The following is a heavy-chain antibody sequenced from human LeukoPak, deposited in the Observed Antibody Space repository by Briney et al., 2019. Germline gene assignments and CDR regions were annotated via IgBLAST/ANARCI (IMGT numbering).Heavy chain of an antibody. J-gene: IGHJ4*02. V-gene: IGHV1-46*01. Sequence: GASVKVSCKASGYTFTSYYMHWVRQAPGQGLEWMGLINPTGGSTGYAQKFQGRVTMTRDMSTSTDYMELSSLRSEDTAIYYCARDLIRGMVRGVKGYYFDYWGQGTLVTVSS. CDR2: INPTGGST. CDR1: GYTFTSYY. D-gene: IGHD3-10*01. CDR3: ARDLIRGMVRGVKGYYFDY.